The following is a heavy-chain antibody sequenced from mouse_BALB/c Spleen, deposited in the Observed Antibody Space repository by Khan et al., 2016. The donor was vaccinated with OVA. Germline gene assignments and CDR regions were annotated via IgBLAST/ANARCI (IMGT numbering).Heavy chain of an antibody. V-gene: IGHV3-2*02. CDR1: GYSITSGYG. J-gene: IGHJ2*01. D-gene: IGHD1-1*01. Sequence: VQLKESGPGLVKPSQSLSLTCTVTGYSITSGYGWNWIRQFPGNKLEWMGYISYSGSTNYNPSLKSRISITRDTSKNQFFLQLNSVATEDTATYYCARTGRIEYWGQGTTLTVSS. CDR2: ISYSGST. CDR3: ARTGRIEY.